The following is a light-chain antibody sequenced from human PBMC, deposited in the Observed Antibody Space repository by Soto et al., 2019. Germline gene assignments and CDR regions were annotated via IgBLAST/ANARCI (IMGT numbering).Light chain of an antibody. J-gene: IGKJ4*01. CDR3: QQYNTYASIN. V-gene: IGKV1-5*01. CDR1: QSISSW. Sequence: DIQMTQTPSTLSASVGDRVTITCRASQSISSWLAWYQQKLGRAPRLLIYDASSLESGVASRFSGSGYGTEVTLTISSLQPDGFATYYCQQYNTYASINFGGGTKVDIK. CDR2: DAS.